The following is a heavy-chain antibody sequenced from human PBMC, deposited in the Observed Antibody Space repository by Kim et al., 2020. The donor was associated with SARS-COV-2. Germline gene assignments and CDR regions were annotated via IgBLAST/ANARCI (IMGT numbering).Heavy chain of an antibody. CDR3: ARGVEQLPFDRYYFDY. CDR2: INHSGST. J-gene: IGHJ4*02. CDR1: GGSFSGYY. Sequence: SETLSLTCAVYGGSFSGYYWSWIRQPPGKGLEWIGEINHSGSTNYNPSLKSRVTISVDTSKNQFSLKLSSVTAADTAVYYCARGVEQLPFDRYYFDYWGQGTLVTVSS. D-gene: IGHD3-9*01. V-gene: IGHV4-34*01.